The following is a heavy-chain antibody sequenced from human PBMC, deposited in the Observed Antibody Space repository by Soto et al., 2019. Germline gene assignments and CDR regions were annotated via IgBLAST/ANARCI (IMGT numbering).Heavy chain of an antibody. CDR3: ARGGLLPDY. CDR1: GGSISSGGYS. CDR2: ISHSGST. J-gene: IGHJ4*02. V-gene: IGHV4-30-2*01. D-gene: IGHD6-19*01. Sequence: QLQLQESGSGLEKPSQTLSLTCAVSGGSISSGGYSWSWIRQPPGKGLEWIGYISHSGSTYYNPSLKSRVTISVDRSKNQFSLKLSSVTAADTAVYYCARGGLLPDYWGQGTLVTVSS.